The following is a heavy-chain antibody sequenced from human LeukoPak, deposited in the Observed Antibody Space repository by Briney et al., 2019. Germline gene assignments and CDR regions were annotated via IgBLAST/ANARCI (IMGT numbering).Heavy chain of an antibody. CDR1: GITLSNYR. CDR3: ANRGVVMRVILVGFHKEAYYFES. CDR2: ISDSGHST. J-gene: IGHJ4*02. Sequence: PSGGSLRLSCAVSGITLSNYRMIWVRQAPGKGLEWGAGISDSGHSTHYAGSVKCQFTISRDNPKNTLYLQINSLRAENTDVYFCANRGVVMRVILVGFHKEAYYFESWGQGALVTVSS. V-gene: IGHV3-23*01. D-gene: IGHD3/OR15-3a*01.